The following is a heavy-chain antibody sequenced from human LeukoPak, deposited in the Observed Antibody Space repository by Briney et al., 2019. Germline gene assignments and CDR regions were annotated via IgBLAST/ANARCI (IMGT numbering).Heavy chain of an antibody. CDR2: INPNSGGA. CDR1: GYTFTGYY. V-gene: IGHV1-2*02. CDR3: ARDPTAYCSSTSCYAHYYYYYMDV. J-gene: IGHJ6*03. D-gene: IGHD2-2*01. Sequence: GASVKVSCKASGYTFTGYYMHWVRQAPGQGLEWMGWINPNSGGANYAQKFQGRVTMTRDTSISTAYMELSRLRSDDTAVYYCARDPTAYCSSTSCYAHYYYYYMDVWGKGTTVTVSS.